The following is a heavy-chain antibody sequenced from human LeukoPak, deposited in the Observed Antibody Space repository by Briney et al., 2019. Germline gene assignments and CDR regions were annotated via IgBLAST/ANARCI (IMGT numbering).Heavy chain of an antibody. Sequence: GGSLRLPCAVSGFTFSNYGMHWVRQAPGKGLEWVAVISYDGSKKYYADSVKGRFTISRDNSKNTLYLQMNSLRAEDTAVYYCAKAGGAYSSTYYFHYWGQGTLVTVSS. CDR1: GFTFSNYG. J-gene: IGHJ4*02. CDR3: AKAGGAYSSTYYFHY. D-gene: IGHD6-6*01. CDR2: ISYDGSKK. V-gene: IGHV3-30*18.